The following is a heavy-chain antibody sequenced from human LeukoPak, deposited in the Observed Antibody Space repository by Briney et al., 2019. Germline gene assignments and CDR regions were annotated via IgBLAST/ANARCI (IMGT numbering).Heavy chain of an antibody. CDR2: ISGSGGST. D-gene: IGHD5-12*01. CDR1: GFTFSSYA. Sequence: QPGGSLRLSCAASGFTFSSYAMSWVRQAPGKGLEWVSAISGSGGSTYYADSVKGRFTISRDNSKNTLYLQMNSLRAEDTAVYYCAKPPGEIVVATTAFDIWGQGTMVTVSS. V-gene: IGHV3-23*01. J-gene: IGHJ3*02. CDR3: AKPPGEIVVATTAFDI.